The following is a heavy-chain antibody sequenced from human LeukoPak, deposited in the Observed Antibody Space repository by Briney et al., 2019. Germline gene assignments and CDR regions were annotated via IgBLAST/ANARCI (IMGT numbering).Heavy chain of an antibody. CDR2: INSDGSST. D-gene: IGHD3-10*01. CDR3: AREWSGFGELPDY. Sequence: GGSLRLSCAASGFTFSSYWMHWVRQAPGKGLVWVSRINSDGSSTSYADSVKGRFTISRDNAKNTLYLQMNSLRVEDTAVYYCAREWSGFGELPDYWGQGTLVTVSS. CDR1: GFTFSSYW. J-gene: IGHJ4*02. V-gene: IGHV3-74*01.